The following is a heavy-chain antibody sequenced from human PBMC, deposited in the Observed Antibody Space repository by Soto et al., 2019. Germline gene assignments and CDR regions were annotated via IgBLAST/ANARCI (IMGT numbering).Heavy chain of an antibody. D-gene: IGHD3-10*01. Sequence: GGSLRLSCTASGFIFSNYAMIWIRQAPGKGLEWVGTIRGKPCGAYYAYSVRGRFTISRDNSKNTLSLQLNSLRADATAIYYCAEGRAENGFDWFGPWGQGTLVTVSS. CDR1: GFIFSNYA. V-gene: IGHV3-23*01. J-gene: IGHJ5*02. CDR2: IRGKPCGA. CDR3: AEGRAENGFDWFGP.